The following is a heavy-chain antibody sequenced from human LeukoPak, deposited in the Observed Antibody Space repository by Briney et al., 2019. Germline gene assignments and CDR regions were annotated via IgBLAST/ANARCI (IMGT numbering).Heavy chain of an antibody. Sequence: GGSLRLSCAASGFTVSSTYMSWVRQAPGKGLECVSVIYTGGSTYYADSVKGRFTISRDNSKNTLYLQMNSLRAEDTAVYYCARAPRQASSWEDYYYYGMDVWGQGTTVTVSS. CDR1: GFTVSSTY. D-gene: IGHD6-13*01. CDR2: IYTGGST. CDR3: ARAPRQASSWEDYYYYGMDV. J-gene: IGHJ6*02. V-gene: IGHV3-53*01.